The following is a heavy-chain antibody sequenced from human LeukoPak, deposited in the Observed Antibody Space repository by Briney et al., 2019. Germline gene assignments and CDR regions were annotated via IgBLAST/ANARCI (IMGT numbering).Heavy chain of an antibody. V-gene: IGHV1-24*01. D-gene: IGHD3-10*01. CDR2: FDPEDGET. J-gene: IGHJ5*02. CDR1: GYTLTELS. Sequence: ASVKVSCKVSGYTLTELSMHWVRQAPGKGLEWMGGFDPEDGETIYAQKFQGRVTMTEDTSTDTAYMELSSLRSEDAAVYYCARDQYYYGSGSSGGIDPWGQGTLVTVSS. CDR3: ARDQYYYGSGSSGGIDP.